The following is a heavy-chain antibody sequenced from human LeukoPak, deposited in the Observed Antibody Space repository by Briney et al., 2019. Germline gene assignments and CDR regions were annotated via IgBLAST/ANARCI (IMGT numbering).Heavy chain of an antibody. V-gene: IGHV2-70*01. CDR2: IDWDGDK. D-gene: IGHD6-19*01. J-gene: IGHJ4*02. CDR1: GFSLSTSGMC. Sequence: SGPTLVNPTPTLTLTCTFSGFSLSTSGMCVSWIRQPPEKALEWLAHIDWDGDKWYSTSLKTRLTISKDTSKNQVVLTMTNMDPVDTATYYCARKGSAWNYFDYWGQGALVTVSS. CDR3: ARKGSAWNYFDY.